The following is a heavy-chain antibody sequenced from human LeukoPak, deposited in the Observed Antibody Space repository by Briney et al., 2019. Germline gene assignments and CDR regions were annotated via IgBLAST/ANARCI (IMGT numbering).Heavy chain of an antibody. CDR3: AREGTASIDY. Sequence: PGGSLRLSCAASGFTVSDYWMYWVRQAPGKGLVCVSRLSSDGSNTRYADSVKGRFTISTDNAKNTLYLQRNSMRAEDTAVYYWAREGTASIDYWGLGTLVTVSS. CDR1: GFTVSDYW. CDR2: LSSDGSNT. D-gene: IGHD3-10*01. V-gene: IGHV3-74*01. J-gene: IGHJ4*02.